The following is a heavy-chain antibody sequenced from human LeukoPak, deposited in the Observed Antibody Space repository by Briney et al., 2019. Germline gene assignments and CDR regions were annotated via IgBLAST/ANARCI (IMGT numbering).Heavy chain of an antibody. D-gene: IGHD5-12*01. V-gene: IGHV1-18*04. CDR2: ISGYNGNT. J-gene: IGHJ4*02. CDR1: GYTFTAYD. Sequence: ASVKVSCKASGYTFTAYDMHWVRQAPGQGLEWMGWISGYNGNTNYAQKLQGRVTMTTDTSTSTSYLELRSLTSDDTAVYYCARDAFDSGYDPYFDYWGQGTMVTVSS. CDR3: ARDAFDSGYDPYFDY.